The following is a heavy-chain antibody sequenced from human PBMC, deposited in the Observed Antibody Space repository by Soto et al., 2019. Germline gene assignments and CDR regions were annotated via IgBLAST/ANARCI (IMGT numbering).Heavy chain of an antibody. J-gene: IGHJ6*03. Sequence: PGGSLRLSCAASGFTFSDHYMDWVRQAPGKGLEWVGRTRNKANSYTTEYAASVKGRFTISRDDSKNSLYLQMNSLKTEDTAVYYCAREDGYYYYMDVWGKGTTVNVSS. CDR3: AREDGYYYYMDV. V-gene: IGHV3-72*01. CDR2: TRNKANSYTT. CDR1: GFTFSDHY.